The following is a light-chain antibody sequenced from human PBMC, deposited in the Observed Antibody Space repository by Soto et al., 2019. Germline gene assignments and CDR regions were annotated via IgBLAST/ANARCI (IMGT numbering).Light chain of an antibody. Sequence: QSVLTQPPSASGTPGQRVTISCSGSSSNIGSKSVNWYQQLPGAAPRLLIHSNSQRPSGVPDRFSGSKSGTSASLAISGLQSEDEDDYYCAAWDDSLSGPVFGGGTKLTV. CDR1: SSNIGSKS. CDR2: SNS. CDR3: AAWDDSLSGPV. V-gene: IGLV1-44*01. J-gene: IGLJ3*02.